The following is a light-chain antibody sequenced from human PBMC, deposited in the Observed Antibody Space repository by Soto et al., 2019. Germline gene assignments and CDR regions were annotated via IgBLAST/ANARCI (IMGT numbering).Light chain of an antibody. Sequence: AIRMTLSPSSFSAPPGDRVTIPCRASQGISSYLAWYQQKPGKAPKLLIYAASTLQSGVPSRFSGSGSGTDFTLTISCLQSEDFATYYCQQSYIYPLTFGGGTKVDIK. V-gene: IGKV1-8*01. CDR1: QGISSY. J-gene: IGKJ4*01. CDR2: AAS. CDR3: QQSYIYPLT.